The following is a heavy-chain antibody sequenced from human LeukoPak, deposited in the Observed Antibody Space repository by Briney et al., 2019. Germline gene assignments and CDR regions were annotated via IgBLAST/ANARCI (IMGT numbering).Heavy chain of an antibody. D-gene: IGHD1-26*01. V-gene: IGHV3-48*02. CDR2: ISSSSSTI. CDR1: GFTFSSYS. CDR3: AKSSPSPLGVGATDVREFDY. J-gene: IGHJ4*02. Sequence: PGGSLRLSCAASGFTFSSYSMNWVRQAPGKGLKWVSYISSSSSTIYYADSVKGRFTISRDNAKNSLYLQMNSLRDEDTAVYYCAKSSPSPLGVGATDVREFDYWGQGTLVTVSS.